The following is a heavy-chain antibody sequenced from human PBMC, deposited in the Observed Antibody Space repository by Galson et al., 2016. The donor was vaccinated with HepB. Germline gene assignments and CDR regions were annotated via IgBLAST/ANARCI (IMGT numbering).Heavy chain of an antibody. CDR3: ARVGTMSGAPPDY. D-gene: IGHD1-1*01. V-gene: IGHV4-4*02. J-gene: IGHJ4*02. Sequence: SETLSLTCAVSGDSISRSNWWSWVRQPPGKGLEWIGEISHRGSTNYNPSLKSRATISVDNSKNQFSLDLNSVTAADTAVYYCARVGTMSGAPPDYWGQGTLVTVSS. CDR2: ISHRGST. CDR1: GDSISRSNW.